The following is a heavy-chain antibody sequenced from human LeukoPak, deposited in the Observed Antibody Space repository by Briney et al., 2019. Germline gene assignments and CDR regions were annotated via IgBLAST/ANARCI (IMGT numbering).Heavy chain of an antibody. V-gene: IGHV3-33*01. Sequence: GGSLRLSCAASGFTFSSYGMHWVRQAPGKGLEWVAVIWYDGSNKYYADSVKGRFTISRDNSKNTLYLQMNSLRAEDTAVYYCARLSGSGSYGIDYWGQGTLVTVSS. CDR2: IWYDGSNK. J-gene: IGHJ4*02. CDR1: GFTFSSYG. D-gene: IGHD1-26*01. CDR3: ARLSGSGSYGIDY.